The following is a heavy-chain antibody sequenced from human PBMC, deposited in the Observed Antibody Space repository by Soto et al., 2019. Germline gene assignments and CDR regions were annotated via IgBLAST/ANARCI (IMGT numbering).Heavy chain of an antibody. J-gene: IGHJ4*02. CDR1: GYNFATYW. D-gene: IGHD4-17*01. Sequence: PGESLKISCKASGYNFATYWIGWVRQMPGKGLEWMAIIYPSDSDTRYSPSFPGQVTISADKSISTAYLQWSSLKASDTAMYYCARERATGDSYFEFWGRGTLVTVSS. CDR2: IYPSDSDT. CDR3: ARERATGDSYFEF. V-gene: IGHV5-51*01.